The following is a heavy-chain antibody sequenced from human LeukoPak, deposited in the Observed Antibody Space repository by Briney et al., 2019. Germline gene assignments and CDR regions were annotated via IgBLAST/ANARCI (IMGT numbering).Heavy chain of an antibody. V-gene: IGHV4-34*01. Sequence: SETLSLTCAVYGGSFSGYYWSWIRQPPGKGLEWIGEINHSGSTNYNPSLKSRVTISVDTSKNQFSLKLSSVTAADTAVYYCARARDGYNSRRDSWYFDLWGRGTLVTVSS. CDR2: INHSGST. D-gene: IGHD5-24*01. J-gene: IGHJ2*01. CDR3: ARARDGYNSRRDSWYFDL. CDR1: GGSFSGYY.